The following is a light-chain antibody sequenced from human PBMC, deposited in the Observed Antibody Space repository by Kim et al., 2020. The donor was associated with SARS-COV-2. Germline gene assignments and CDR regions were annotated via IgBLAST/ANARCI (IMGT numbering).Light chain of an antibody. CDR3: QQNYDSPRAFT. CDR2: GAY. V-gene: IGKV1-39*01. J-gene: IGKJ4*01. CDR1: QRISTY. Sequence: DIQLTQSPSSLSASVGDTVTITCRASQRISTYLNWYQQKPGKAPELLIYGAYTLQSGVPVRFSGSGSGTDFTLTISSLQPEDFATYYCQQNYDSPRAFTFGGGTKVDIK.